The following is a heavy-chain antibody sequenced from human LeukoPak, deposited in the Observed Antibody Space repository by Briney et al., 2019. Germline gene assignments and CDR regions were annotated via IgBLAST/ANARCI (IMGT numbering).Heavy chain of an antibody. Sequence: PGGSLRLSCAASGFTFSSYAMHWVRQAPGKGLEWVAVISYDGSNKYYADSVKGRFTISRDNSRNTLYLQMNSLRAEDTAVYYCARGVVVKGMEVWGQGNTVNVFS. CDR3: ARGVVVKGMEV. J-gene: IGHJ6*02. CDR2: ISYDGSNK. V-gene: IGHV3-30-3*01. CDR1: GFTFSSYA. D-gene: IGHD2-21*01.